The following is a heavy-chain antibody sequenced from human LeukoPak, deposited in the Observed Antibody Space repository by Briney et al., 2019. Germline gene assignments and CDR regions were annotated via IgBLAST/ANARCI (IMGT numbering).Heavy chain of an antibody. D-gene: IGHD3-10*01. J-gene: IGHJ3*02. CDR2: THHSGNT. CDR1: GDSVSGYY. V-gene: IGHV4-59*02. CDR3: ARWEVRLNAFEM. Sequence: LPETLSLTCIVSGDSVSGYYWNWIRQPPGKGLEWIGYTHHSGNTLYNPSLKSRVTTSVDTSKNQFSLSLSSMTAADTAVYYCARWEVRLNAFEMWGQGTMVTVSS.